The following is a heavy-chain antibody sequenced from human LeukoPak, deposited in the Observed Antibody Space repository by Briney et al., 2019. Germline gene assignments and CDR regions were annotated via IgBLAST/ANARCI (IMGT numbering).Heavy chain of an antibody. D-gene: IGHD5-24*01. Sequence: SETLSLTCAVYGGSFSGYYWSWIRQPPGKGLEWIGYVYNSGSTDYNPSLKSRVTISADTSKNQFSLKLSSVIAADTAVYYCVRDRELNYWGQGILVTVSS. V-gene: IGHV4-59*01. CDR2: VYNSGST. CDR3: VRDRELNY. J-gene: IGHJ4*02. CDR1: GGSFSGYY.